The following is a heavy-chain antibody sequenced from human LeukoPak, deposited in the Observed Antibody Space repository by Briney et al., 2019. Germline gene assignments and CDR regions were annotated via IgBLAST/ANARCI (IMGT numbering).Heavy chain of an antibody. CDR1: GFTFSSYD. CDR3: ARGITGTTTWFDP. V-gene: IGHV3-13*01. J-gene: IGHJ5*02. CDR2: IGTGGDT. D-gene: IGHD1-7*01. Sequence: GGSLRLSCAASGFTFSSYDMHWVRQATGKGLEWVSAIGTGGDTYYPGSVKGRFTISRENAKNSLYLQMNSLRAGDTAVYYCARGITGTTTWFDPWGQGTLVTVSS.